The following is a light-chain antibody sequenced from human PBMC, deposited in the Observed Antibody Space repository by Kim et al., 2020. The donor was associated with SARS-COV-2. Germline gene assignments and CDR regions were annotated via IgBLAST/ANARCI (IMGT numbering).Light chain of an antibody. J-gene: IGKJ4*01. V-gene: IGKV3-11*01. CDR1: QSVSRY. CDR2: DAS. CDR3: QQRSNWPSLT. Sequence: PPGERATLSCRASQSVSRYLAWYQQKPGQAPRLLIYDASNRATGIPARFSGSGSGTDFILTISSLEPEECAVYYCQQRSNWPSLTFGGGTKVDIK.